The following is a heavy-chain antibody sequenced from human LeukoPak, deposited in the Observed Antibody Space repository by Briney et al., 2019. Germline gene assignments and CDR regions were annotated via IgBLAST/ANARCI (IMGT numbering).Heavy chain of an antibody. CDR2: IYHSGST. CDR1: GGSISSGGYS. J-gene: IGHJ4*02. Sequence: SETLSLTCAVSGGSISSGGYSWSWIRQPPGKGLEWIGYIYHSGSTYYNPSLKSRVTISVDRSKNQFSLKLSSVTAADTAVYYCARGRKDGGNPADYWGQGTLATVSS. V-gene: IGHV4-30-2*01. D-gene: IGHD4-23*01. CDR3: ARGRKDGGNPADY.